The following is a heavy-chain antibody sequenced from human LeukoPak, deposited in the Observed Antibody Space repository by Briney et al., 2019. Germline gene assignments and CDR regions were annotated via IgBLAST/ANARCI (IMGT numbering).Heavy chain of an antibody. V-gene: IGHV3-30*04. CDR2: ISHDDTHK. CDR3: ARDRSGWYDY. J-gene: IGHJ4*02. D-gene: IGHD6-19*01. Sequence: HSGGSLRLSCAASGFAFSTYTMYWVRQAPGKGPEWVSVISHDDTHKYYADAVAGRFTISRDNAKNSLYLQMNSLRAEDTAVYYCARDRSGWYDYWGQGTLVTVSS. CDR1: GFAFSTYT.